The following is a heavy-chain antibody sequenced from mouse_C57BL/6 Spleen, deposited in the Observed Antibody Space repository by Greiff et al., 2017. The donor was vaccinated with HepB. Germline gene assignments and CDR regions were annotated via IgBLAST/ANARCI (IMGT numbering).Heavy chain of an antibody. CDR3: ARGGLPGSYYFDY. Sequence: QVQLKQSGAELVKPGASVKISCKASGYAFSSYWMNWVKQRPGKGLEWIGQIYPGDGDTNYNGKFKGKATLTADKSSSTAYMQLSSLNSEDSAVYFCARGGLPGSYYFDYWGQGTTLTVSS. D-gene: IGHD4-1*01. J-gene: IGHJ2*01. CDR2: IYPGDGDT. V-gene: IGHV1-80*01. CDR1: GYAFSSYW.